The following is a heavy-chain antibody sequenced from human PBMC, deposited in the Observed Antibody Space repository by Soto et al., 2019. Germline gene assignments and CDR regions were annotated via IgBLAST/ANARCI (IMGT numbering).Heavy chain of an antibody. CDR2: INHSGST. CDR1: GGSFSGYY. Sequence: SETLSLTCAVYGGSFSGYYWSWIRQPPGKGLEWIGEINHSGSTNYNPSLKSRVTISVDTSKNQFSLKLSSVTAADTAVYYCARGKKRAAAGPPYYYYGMDVWGQGTTVTVS. D-gene: IGHD6-13*01. J-gene: IGHJ6*02. V-gene: IGHV4-34*01. CDR3: ARGKKRAAAGPPYYYYGMDV.